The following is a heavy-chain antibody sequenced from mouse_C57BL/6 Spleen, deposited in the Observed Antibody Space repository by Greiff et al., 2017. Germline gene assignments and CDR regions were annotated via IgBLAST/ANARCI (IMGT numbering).Heavy chain of an antibody. Sequence: VMLVESGPGLVAPSQSLSITCTVSGFSFTSYAISWVRQPPGTGLEWIGVIWTGGGTNYNSAFKSRLSISNDNSKSQVFLKMNSLQTDDTARYYCARTYGSSTRAMDYWGQGTSVTVSS. CDR3: ARTYGSSTRAMDY. CDR1: GFSFTSYA. J-gene: IGHJ4*01. D-gene: IGHD1-1*01. V-gene: IGHV2-9-1*01. CDR2: IWTGGGT.